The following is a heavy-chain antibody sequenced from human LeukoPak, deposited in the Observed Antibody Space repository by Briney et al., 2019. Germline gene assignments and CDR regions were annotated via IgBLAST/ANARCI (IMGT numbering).Heavy chain of an antibody. V-gene: IGHV3-30*18. J-gene: IGHJ4*02. CDR3: AKDNTYYYGSGSYYFYFDY. Sequence: GRSLRLSCAASGFTFSSSGMHWVRQAPGKGLEWVAMISYDGSNKYFADSVKGRFTISRDNSKNTLYLQMDSLRAEDTAVYYCAKDNTYYYGSGSYYFYFDYWGQGTLVTVSS. D-gene: IGHD3-10*01. CDR1: GFTFSSSG. CDR2: ISYDGSNK.